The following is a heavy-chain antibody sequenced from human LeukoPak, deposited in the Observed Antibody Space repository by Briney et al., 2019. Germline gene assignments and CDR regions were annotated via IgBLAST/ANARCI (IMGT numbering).Heavy chain of an antibody. CDR3: ARNGSGWYFLDY. J-gene: IGHJ4*02. CDR2: ISAYNGYT. V-gene: IGHV1-18*01. Sequence: GASVKVSCKATGYTVTSYGISWVRQAPGQGPEWVGWISAYNGYTNYAQKFQGRVTMTTDTSTNTAYMELRSLRSDDTAVYYCARNGSGWYFLDYWGQGTLVTVSS. D-gene: IGHD6-19*01. CDR1: GYTVTSYG.